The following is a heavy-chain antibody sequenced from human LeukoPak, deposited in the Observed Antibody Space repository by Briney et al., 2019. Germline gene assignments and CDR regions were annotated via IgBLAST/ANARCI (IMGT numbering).Heavy chain of an antibody. V-gene: IGHV3-11*03. D-gene: IGHD1-14*01. CDR2: ISNSGSYT. Sequence: GSLRLSCAASGFTFSDYYMSWIRQAPGKGLEWVSHISNSGSYTNYADSVKGRFTISRDNAKNSLYLQMNSLRAEDTAVYYCARTVRNPEAWGQGTLVTVSS. CDR1: GFTFSDYY. J-gene: IGHJ4*02. CDR3: ARTVRNPEA.